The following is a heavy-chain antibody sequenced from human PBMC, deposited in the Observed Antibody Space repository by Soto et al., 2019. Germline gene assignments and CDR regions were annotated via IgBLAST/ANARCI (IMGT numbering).Heavy chain of an antibody. Sequence: QVQLVQSGAEVRKPGSSVKVSCEASGGTFSSYPINWVRQAPGQGLEWMGGIIPFFGISNYAQKFQGRVTMTADDSTSTAYMELRSLRSENTAVYYCARVGHITNYGMAVWGQGTTVTVSS. V-gene: IGHV1-69*01. D-gene: IGHD1-26*01. CDR1: GGTFSSYP. CDR3: ARVGHITNYGMAV. J-gene: IGHJ6*02. CDR2: IIPFFGIS.